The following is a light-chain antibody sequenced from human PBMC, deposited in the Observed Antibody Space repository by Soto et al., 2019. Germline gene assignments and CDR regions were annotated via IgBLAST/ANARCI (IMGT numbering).Light chain of an antibody. CDR2: DVS. Sequence: QSVLSQPACVYGDPVPTLTVCGTGTSSDVGGYNYFSWYQQHPGKAPQLMIYDVSKRPSGVSNRFAGSKSGNTASLTISGLPAEDEADYYCSSYTSSSTLDVVGTGTKLTVL. V-gene: IGLV2-14*01. CDR3: SSYTSSSTLDV. J-gene: IGLJ1*01. CDR1: SSDVGGYNY.